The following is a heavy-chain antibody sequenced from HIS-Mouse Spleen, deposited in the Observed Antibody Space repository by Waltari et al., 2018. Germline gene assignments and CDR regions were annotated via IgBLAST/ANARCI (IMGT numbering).Heavy chain of an antibody. CDR2: ISSSSSYL. Sequence: EVQLVESGGGLVKPGGSLRLSCAASGFTFSSYSMNWVRQAPGKGLKEVSSISSSSSYLYYADSVKGRFTISRDNAKNSLYLQMNSLRAEDTAVYYCARGPDSGSSLSPDYWGQGTLVTVSS. V-gene: IGHV3-21*01. CDR3: ARGPDSGSSLSPDY. D-gene: IGHD1-26*01. CDR1: GFTFSSYS. J-gene: IGHJ4*02.